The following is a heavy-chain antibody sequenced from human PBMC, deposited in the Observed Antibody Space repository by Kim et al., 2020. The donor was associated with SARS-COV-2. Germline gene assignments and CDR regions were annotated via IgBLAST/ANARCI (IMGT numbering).Heavy chain of an antibody. J-gene: IGHJ4*02. CDR2: IKEDGSEK. D-gene: IGHD2-15*01. Sequence: GGSLRLSCVASGFTFTTNWMSWVRQAPGKGLEWVAKIKEDGSEKYYASSVEGRFTISRDNAKNSLYLQMNSLSAEDTAVYYCARDRRYSLDYWGQGTLVIVSS. CDR3: ARDRRYSLDY. CDR1: GFTFTTNW. V-gene: IGHV3-7*01.